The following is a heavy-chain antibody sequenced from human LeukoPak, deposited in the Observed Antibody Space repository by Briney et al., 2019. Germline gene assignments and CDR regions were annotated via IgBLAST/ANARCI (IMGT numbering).Heavy chain of an antibody. CDR2: IYYSGST. D-gene: IGHD3-22*01. J-gene: IGHJ4*02. Sequence: SETLSLTCTVSGGSISSGDYYWGWIRQPPGKGLEWIGYIYYSGSTYYNPSLKSRVTISVDTSKNQFSLKLSSVTAADTAVYYCARVTYYYDSSAQLWGQGTLVTVSS. CDR1: GGSISSGDYY. V-gene: IGHV4-30-4*08. CDR3: ARVTYYYDSSAQL.